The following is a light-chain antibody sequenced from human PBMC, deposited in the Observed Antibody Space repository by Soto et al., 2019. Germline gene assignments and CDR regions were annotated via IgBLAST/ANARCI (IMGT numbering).Light chain of an antibody. Sequence: QSALTQPASVSGSPGQSITISCTGTSSDVGGYNYVSWYQQHPGKAPKLMIYDVSNRPSGVSNRFSGSKSGNTASLTISGLQAEDEADYYCSSYTSSSTLPLDVFGTGTQLTVL. J-gene: IGLJ1*01. CDR3: SSYTSSSTLPLDV. V-gene: IGLV2-14*01. CDR1: SSDVGGYNY. CDR2: DVS.